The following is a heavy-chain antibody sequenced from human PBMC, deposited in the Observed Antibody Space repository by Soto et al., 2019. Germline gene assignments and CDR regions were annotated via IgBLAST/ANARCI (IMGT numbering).Heavy chain of an antibody. CDR3: ARSGSSTSCYDY. D-gene: IGHD6-13*01. CDR1: GFTFSDHY. V-gene: IGHV3-72*01. J-gene: IGHJ4*02. Sequence: GGSLRLSCVGSGFTFSDHYIDWVRQAPGKGLEWVGRIRKQANIYTTHYAASVKGRFTISRDDPKNSLYLQMNSLKTEDTAVYYCARSGSSTSCYDYWGQGTLATVSS. CDR2: IRKQANIYTT.